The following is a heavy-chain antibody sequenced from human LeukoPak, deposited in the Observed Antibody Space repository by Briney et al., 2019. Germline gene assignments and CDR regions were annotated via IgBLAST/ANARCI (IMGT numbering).Heavy chain of an antibody. V-gene: IGHV3-30*18. D-gene: IGHD3-22*01. Sequence: GGSLRLSCAASGLNFSTYVMHWFRQAPGKGLEWVAVISYDVSNKYFADSVKGRFTISRDNSKNTLYLQNNSLRDEDTAVYYCAKDYDSSGWAAFDIWGQGTMVTVSS. CDR3: AKDYDSSGWAAFDI. CDR1: GLNFSTYV. J-gene: IGHJ3*02. CDR2: ISYDVSNK.